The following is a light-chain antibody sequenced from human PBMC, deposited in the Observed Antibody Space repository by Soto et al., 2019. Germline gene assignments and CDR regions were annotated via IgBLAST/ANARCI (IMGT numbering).Light chain of an antibody. V-gene: IGLV1-51*01. CDR3: ETWDSSLTTVL. J-gene: IGLJ2*01. Sequence: QSVLTQPPSVCAAPGQRVTISCSGSSSNIGNNFVFWYQQLPGTAPKLLIYDNNKRPSGIPDRFSGSKSDTSATLGITGLQTGDEADYFCETWDSSLTTVLFGGGTKVTVL. CDR2: DNN. CDR1: SSNIGNNF.